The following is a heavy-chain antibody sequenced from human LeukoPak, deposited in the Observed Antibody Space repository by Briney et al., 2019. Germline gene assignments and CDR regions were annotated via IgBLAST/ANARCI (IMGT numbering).Heavy chain of an antibody. CDR1: GYSFNSYW. CDR3: ARGQLGELPEYYFDY. D-gene: IGHD1-26*01. J-gene: IGHJ4*02. Sequence: GESLKISCKGSGYSFNSYWIGWVRQMPGKGLEWMGIIYPGDSDTRYSPSFQGQVTISADKSISTAYLQWSSLKASDTAMYYCARGQLGELPEYYFDYWGQGTLVTVSS. V-gene: IGHV5-51*01. CDR2: IYPGDSDT.